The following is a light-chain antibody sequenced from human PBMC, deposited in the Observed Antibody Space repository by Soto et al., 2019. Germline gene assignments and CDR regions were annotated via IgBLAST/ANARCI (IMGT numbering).Light chain of an antibody. V-gene: IGKV1-5*01. CDR3: QQYQSDTWT. Sequence: DIQMTQSPSTVSASVGDRFRVTCRASQNIERWQAWYQQKPGKAPKLLLYDVSTLERGVPSRFSGSGSATEFTLTISDLQPDDFATYYCQQYQSDTWTFGQGTKVDIK. CDR2: DVS. J-gene: IGKJ1*01. CDR1: QNIERW.